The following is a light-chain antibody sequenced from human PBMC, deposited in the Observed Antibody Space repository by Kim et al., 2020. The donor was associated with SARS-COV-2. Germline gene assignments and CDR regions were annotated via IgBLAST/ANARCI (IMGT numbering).Light chain of an antibody. V-gene: IGKV3-15*01. CDR3: QQHKTWFYT. CDR2: DAS. J-gene: IGKJ2*01. CDR1: QNVGRN. Sequence: EIVLTQSPATLSVSPGGRATLSCRTSQNVGRNLVWYQQKPGQAPRLLIYDASTRATEIPARFSGSGSGTEFTLTISSLQSEDFALYHCQQHKTWFYTFGQGTKLEIK.